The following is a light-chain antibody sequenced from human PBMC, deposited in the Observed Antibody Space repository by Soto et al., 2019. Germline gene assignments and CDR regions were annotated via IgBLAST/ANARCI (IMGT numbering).Light chain of an antibody. Sequence: EIVMTQSPATLSVSPGETATLSCRASQSVSNKVAWYQQNPGQAPTLLIIDASTRADGIPARCCGSGSGTEFTPSISSLLSEDFAVYYCKQYKEWPPFTFGQGTRLEIK. CDR2: DAS. CDR1: QSVSNK. CDR3: KQYKEWPPFT. V-gene: IGKV3-15*01. J-gene: IGKJ5*01.